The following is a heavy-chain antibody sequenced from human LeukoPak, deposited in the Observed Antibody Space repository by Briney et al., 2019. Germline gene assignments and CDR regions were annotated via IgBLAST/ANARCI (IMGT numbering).Heavy chain of an antibody. CDR3: AGGKAAAGTFDY. Sequence: GASVKVSCKASGGTFSSYAISWVRQAPGQGLEWMGRIIPIFGTANYAQKFQGRVTITTDESTSTAYMELSSLRSEDTAVYYCAGGKAAAGTFDYGGQGTLVTVSS. CDR1: GGTFSSYA. V-gene: IGHV1-69*05. CDR2: IIPIFGTA. D-gene: IGHD6-13*01. J-gene: IGHJ4*02.